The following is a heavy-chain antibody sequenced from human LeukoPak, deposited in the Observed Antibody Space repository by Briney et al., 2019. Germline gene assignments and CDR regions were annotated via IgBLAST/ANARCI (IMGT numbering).Heavy chain of an antibody. CDR1: GFTFSSYA. CDR3: AKDDSSGYYPWY. Sequence: GGSLRLPCAASGFTFSSYAMSWVRQAPGKGLEWVSAISGSGGSTYYADSVKGRFTISRDNSKNTLYLQMNSLRAEDTAVYYCAKDDSSGYYPWYWGQGTLVTVSS. CDR2: ISGSGGST. V-gene: IGHV3-23*01. D-gene: IGHD3-22*01. J-gene: IGHJ4*02.